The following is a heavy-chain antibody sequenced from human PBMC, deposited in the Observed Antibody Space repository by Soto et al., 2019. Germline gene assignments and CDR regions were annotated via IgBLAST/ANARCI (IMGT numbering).Heavy chain of an antibody. Sequence: QVQLVQSGAEVKKPGSSVKVSCKASGGTFSTYTISWVRQAPGQGLEWMGGIIPMFGTGNYAQKFPGRVTITADESTNPAYLELSRLRSEDTAVYYSARRYCISTSCHYSGLDVWGQGPTVTVSS. D-gene: IGHD2-2*01. V-gene: IGHV1-69*12. CDR1: GGTFSTYT. J-gene: IGHJ6*02. CDR3: ARRYCISTSCHYSGLDV. CDR2: IIPMFGTG.